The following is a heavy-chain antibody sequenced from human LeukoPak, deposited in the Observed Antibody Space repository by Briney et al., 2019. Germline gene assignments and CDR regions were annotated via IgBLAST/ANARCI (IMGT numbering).Heavy chain of an antibody. CDR1: GYTFTSYD. J-gene: IGHJ6*02. V-gene: IGHV1-8*01. D-gene: IGHD3-22*01. Sequence: ASVKVSCKASGYTFTSYDINWVRQATGQGLEWMGWMNPNSGYTGYAQKFQGRVTMTRNTSISTAYMELSSLRSEDTAVYYCARGRQYAYYYDNYYGMDVWGQGTTVTVSS. CDR3: ARGRQYAYYYDNYYGMDV. CDR2: MNPNSGYT.